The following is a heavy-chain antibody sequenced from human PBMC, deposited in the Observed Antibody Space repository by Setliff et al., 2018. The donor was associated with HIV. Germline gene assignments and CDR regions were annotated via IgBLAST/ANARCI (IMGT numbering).Heavy chain of an antibody. V-gene: IGHV3-66*02. CDR1: GLLVSRNY. Sequence: PGGSLRLSCAAPGLLVSRNYINWVRQAPGTGLEWVSIIHSGGDTHYADSVQGRLTVSRDISKNTVFLRLNSLRVEDTTVYFCARDPFGGGDLINGVPWGQGTLVTVSS. CDR3: ARDPFGGGDLINGVP. CDR2: IHSGGDT. D-gene: IGHD3-16*01. J-gene: IGHJ5*02.